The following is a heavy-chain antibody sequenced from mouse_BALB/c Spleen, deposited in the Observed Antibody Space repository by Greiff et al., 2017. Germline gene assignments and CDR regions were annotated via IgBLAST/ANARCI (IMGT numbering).Heavy chain of an antibody. CDR2: ISSGGST. V-gene: IGHV5-6-5*01. Sequence: EVQRVESGGGLVKPGGSLKLSCAASGFTFSSYAMSWVRQTPEKRLEWVASISSGGSTYYPDSVKGRFTISRDNARNILYLQMSSLRSEDTAMYYCAREHYDYAMDYWGQGTSVTVSS. D-gene: IGHD1-2*01. CDR3: AREHYDYAMDY. J-gene: IGHJ4*01. CDR1: GFTFSSYA.